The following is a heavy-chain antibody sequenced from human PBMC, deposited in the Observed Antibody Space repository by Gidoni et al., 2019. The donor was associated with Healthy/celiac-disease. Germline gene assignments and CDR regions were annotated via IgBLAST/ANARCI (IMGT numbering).Heavy chain of an antibody. CDR1: GGSFSGYY. Sequence: QVQLQQWGAGLLKPSETLSLTCAVYGGSFSGYYWSWIRQPPGTGLEWIGEINHSGSTNYNPSLKSRVTISVDTSKNQFSLKLSSVTAADTAVYYCARGRDYYDSSGYYSLSYWGQGTLVTVSS. CDR2: INHSGST. D-gene: IGHD3-22*01. V-gene: IGHV4-34*01. CDR3: ARGRDYYDSSGYYSLSY. J-gene: IGHJ4*02.